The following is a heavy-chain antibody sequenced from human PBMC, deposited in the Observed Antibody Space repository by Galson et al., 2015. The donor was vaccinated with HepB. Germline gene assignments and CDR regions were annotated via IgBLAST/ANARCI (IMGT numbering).Heavy chain of an antibody. Sequence: SVKVSCKASGYTFTDYYIHWVRQAPGQGLEWMGRIDPNSGGTNYAQKFQGRVTMTRDTSTSTVYMELSSLRSEDTAVYYCARVQLDSSGYYYRDDYRGQGTLVTVSS. CDR3: ARVQLDSSGYYYRDDY. V-gene: IGHV1-2*06. J-gene: IGHJ4*02. CDR1: GYTFTDYY. CDR2: IDPNSGGT. D-gene: IGHD3-22*01.